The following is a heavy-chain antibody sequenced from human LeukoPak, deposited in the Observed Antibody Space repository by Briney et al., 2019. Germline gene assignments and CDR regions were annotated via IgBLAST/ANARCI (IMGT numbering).Heavy chain of an antibody. CDR1: SGSISTSNYY. CDR2: IFYSGST. D-gene: IGHD1-26*01. J-gene: IGHJ4*02. V-gene: IGHV4-39*01. Sequence: PSETLSLTCTVSSGSISTSNYYWGWVRQPPGKALEWIGNIFYSGSTYYSPSLKSRVTISLDTSRNQFSLKLNSVTAADTAVYYCARHRRYYPFDYWGQGTLVTVSS. CDR3: ARHRRYYPFDY.